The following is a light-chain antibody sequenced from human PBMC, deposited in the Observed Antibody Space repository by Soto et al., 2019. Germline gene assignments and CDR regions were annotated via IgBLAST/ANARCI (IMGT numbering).Light chain of an antibody. Sequence: IGLTKSPVTLSLSPGEKATLSCRASQSLDTYTLAWYQQKPGLAPRLLIYATSSRATGMPDRFSGGGSGTDFTLTISRLEPEDFAVYYCQQYGTSPRSITFGQGTRLEIK. V-gene: IGKV3D-20*01. CDR1: QSLDTYT. CDR2: ATS. CDR3: QQYGTSPRSIT. J-gene: IGKJ5*01.